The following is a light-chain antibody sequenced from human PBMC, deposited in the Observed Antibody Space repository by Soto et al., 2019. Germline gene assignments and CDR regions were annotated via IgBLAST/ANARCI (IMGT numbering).Light chain of an antibody. CDR3: QQYGDWPPET. CDR2: GAS. V-gene: IGKV3-15*01. J-gene: IGKJ2*01. Sequence: EIVMTQSPATLSVSPGERATLSCRASQSVSSSLAWYQQKPGQAPRLLIYGASTRATGIPARFSGSGSGTEFTLTISSLQSEDVAVYYCQQYGDWPPETFGQGTKLEI. CDR1: QSVSSS.